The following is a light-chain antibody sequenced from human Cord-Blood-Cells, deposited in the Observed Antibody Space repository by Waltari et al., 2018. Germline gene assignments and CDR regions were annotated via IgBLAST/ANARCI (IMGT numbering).Light chain of an antibody. Sequence: QSALTQPASVSASPGQSITISCTGTSSDVGSYNLVSWYQQHPGKAPKLMIYEVSKRPSGVSNRFSGSKSGNAASLTSSGLQAEDEADYYCCSYAGSSTYVFGTGTKVTVL. CDR2: EVS. J-gene: IGLJ1*01. CDR1: SSDVGSYNL. V-gene: IGLV2-23*02. CDR3: CSYAGSSTYV.